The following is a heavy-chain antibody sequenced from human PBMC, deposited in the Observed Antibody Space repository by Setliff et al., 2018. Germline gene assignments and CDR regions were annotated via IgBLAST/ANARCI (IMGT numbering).Heavy chain of an antibody. V-gene: IGHV7-4-1*02. CDR1: GYTFTSYA. CDR2: INTNTGNP. CDR3: ARAWYYNFWSGSQIEY. Sequence: ASVKVSCKASGYTFTSYAMNWVRQAPGQGLEWMGWINTNTGNPMYAQGFTGRFVFPLDTSVSTAYLQISSLKAEDTAVYYCARAWYYNFWSGSQIEYWGQGTLVTVSS. D-gene: IGHD3-3*01. J-gene: IGHJ4*02.